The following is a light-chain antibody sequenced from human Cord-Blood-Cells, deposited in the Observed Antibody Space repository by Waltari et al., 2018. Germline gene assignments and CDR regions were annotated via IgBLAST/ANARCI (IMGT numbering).Light chain of an antibody. CDR3: VLYMGSGISV. Sequence: QTVVTQEPSFSVSPGGTVPLTCGLSSASVSTSYYPHWYQPPPGQAPRTLIYSTNTRSSGVPDRFSGSILGNKAALTITGAHADDESDYYCVLYMGSGISVFGGGTKLTVL. CDR2: STN. V-gene: IGLV8-61*01. J-gene: IGLJ3*02. CDR1: SASVSTSYY.